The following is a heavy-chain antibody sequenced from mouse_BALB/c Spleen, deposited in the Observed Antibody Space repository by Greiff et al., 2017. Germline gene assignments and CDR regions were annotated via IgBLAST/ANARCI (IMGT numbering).Heavy chain of an antibody. CDR2: ISSGGST. CDR1: GFTFSSYA. CDR3: ARGPDYYGSSPHY. Sequence: EVMLVESGGGLVKPGGSLKLSCAASGFTFSSYAMSWVRQTPEKRLEWVASISSGGSTYYPDSVKGRFTISRDNARNILYLQMSSLRSEDTAMYYCARGPDYYGSSPHYWGQGTSVTVSS. J-gene: IGHJ4*01. D-gene: IGHD1-1*01. V-gene: IGHV5-6-5*01.